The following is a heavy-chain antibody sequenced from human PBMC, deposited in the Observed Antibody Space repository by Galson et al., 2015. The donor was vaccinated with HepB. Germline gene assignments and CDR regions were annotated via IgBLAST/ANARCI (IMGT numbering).Heavy chain of an antibody. V-gene: IGHV3-30-3*01. CDR2: ISYDGSNK. CDR3: ARGASSGQYFQH. J-gene: IGHJ1*01. CDR1: GFTFSSYA. D-gene: IGHD3-22*01. Sequence: SLRLSCAASGFTFSSYAMHWVRQAPGKGLEWVAVISYDGSNKYYADSVKGRFTISRDNSKDTLYLQMNSLRAEDTAVYYCARGASSGQYFQHWGQGTLVTVSS.